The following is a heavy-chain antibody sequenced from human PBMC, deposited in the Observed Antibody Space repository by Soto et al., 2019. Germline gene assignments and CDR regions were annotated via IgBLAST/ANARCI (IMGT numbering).Heavy chain of an antibody. D-gene: IGHD3-22*01. V-gene: IGHV3-15*07. CDR2: IRSKADGGTL. CDR3: TTTSGRQWLSEAFDY. CDR1: GFTFDDAW. Sequence: GGSLRLSCAASGFTFDDAWMNWFGLVPGKGLEWVGRIRSKADGGTLDYAAPVKGRFSISRDDSRNMVYLQMNSLKTEDTAVYYCTTTSGRQWLSEAFDYWGQGILVTVSS. J-gene: IGHJ4*02.